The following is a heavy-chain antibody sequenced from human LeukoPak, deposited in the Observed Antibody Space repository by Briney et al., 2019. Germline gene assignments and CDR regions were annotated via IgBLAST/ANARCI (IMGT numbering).Heavy chain of an antibody. CDR3: ARLDYGDYGGY. CDR1: GFTFSSYA. J-gene: IGHJ4*02. V-gene: IGHV3-23*03. D-gene: IGHD4-17*01. Sequence: GGSLRLSCAASGFTFSSYAMSWVRQAPGKGLEWVSIIYSGGATFYADSVKGRFTISRENSKNTLWLQMNSLRAEDTAVYYCARLDYGDYGGYWGQGTLVTVSS. CDR2: IYSGGAT.